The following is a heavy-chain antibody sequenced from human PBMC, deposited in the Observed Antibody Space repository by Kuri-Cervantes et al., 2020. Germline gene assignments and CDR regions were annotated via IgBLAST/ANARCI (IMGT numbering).Heavy chain of an antibody. V-gene: IGHV3-9*01. J-gene: IGHJ4*02. CDR2: ISWNSGSI. Sequence: SLKISCAASGFTFDDYATHWVRQAPGKGLEWVSGISWNSGSIGYADSVKGRFTISRDNSKNTLYLQMNSLRAEDTAVYYCAKGDTAMAFLVDYWGQGTLVTVSS. D-gene: IGHD5-18*01. CDR1: GFTFDDYA. CDR3: AKGDTAMAFLVDY.